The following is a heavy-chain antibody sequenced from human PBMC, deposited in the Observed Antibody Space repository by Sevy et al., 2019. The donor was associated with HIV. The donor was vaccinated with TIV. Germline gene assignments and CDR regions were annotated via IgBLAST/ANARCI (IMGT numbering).Heavy chain of an antibody. CDR2: IYSGGST. J-gene: IGHJ6*02. Sequence: GGSLRLSCAASGFTVSSNYMSWVRQAPGKGLEWVSVIYSGGSTYYADSVKGRFTISRDNSKNTLYLQMNSLRAEDTVVYYCARDYDFWSGNNAYYYGMDVWGQGTTVTVS. V-gene: IGHV3-53*01. CDR3: ARDYDFWSGNNAYYYGMDV. D-gene: IGHD3-3*01. CDR1: GFTVSSNY.